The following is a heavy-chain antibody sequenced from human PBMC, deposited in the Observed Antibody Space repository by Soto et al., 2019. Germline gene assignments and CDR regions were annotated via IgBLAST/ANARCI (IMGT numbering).Heavy chain of an antibody. Sequence: HPGGSLRLSCAASGFTFSSYAMHWVRQAPGKGLEWVAVISYDGSNKYYADSVKGRFTISRDNSKNTLYLQMNSLRAEDTAVYYCAGRSYYFDYWGQGTLVTVSS. D-gene: IGHD1-26*01. CDR1: GFTFSSYA. J-gene: IGHJ4*02. CDR2: ISYDGSNK. CDR3: AGRSYYFDY. V-gene: IGHV3-30-3*01.